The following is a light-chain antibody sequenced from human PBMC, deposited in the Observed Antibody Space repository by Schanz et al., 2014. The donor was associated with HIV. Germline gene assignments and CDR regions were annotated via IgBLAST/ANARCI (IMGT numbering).Light chain of an antibody. CDR1: SSDVGIYNL. J-gene: IGLJ1*01. CDR3: SSYTSISTLV. Sequence: QSALTQPRSVSGSPGQSVTISCTGTSSDVGIYNLVSWYQQHPGKAPKLMIYDVSNRPSGVPDRFSGSKSGNTASLIVSGLQAEDEADYYCSSYTSISTLVFGTGTKLTVL. CDR2: DVS. V-gene: IGLV2-18*02.